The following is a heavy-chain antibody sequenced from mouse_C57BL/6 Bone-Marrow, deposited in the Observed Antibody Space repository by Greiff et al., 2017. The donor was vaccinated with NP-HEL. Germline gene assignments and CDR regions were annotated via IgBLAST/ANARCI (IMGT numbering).Heavy chain of an antibody. Sequence: EVQLQQSGPELVKPGASVKISCKASGYTLTDYYMNWVKQSHGKSLEWIGDINPNNGGTSYNQKFKGKATLTVDKSSSTAYMELRSLTSEDSAVYYCARWGDYDVGYWGQGTTLTVSS. D-gene: IGHD2-4*01. J-gene: IGHJ2*01. CDR2: INPNNGGT. CDR1: GYTLTDYY. V-gene: IGHV1-26*01. CDR3: ARWGDYDVGY.